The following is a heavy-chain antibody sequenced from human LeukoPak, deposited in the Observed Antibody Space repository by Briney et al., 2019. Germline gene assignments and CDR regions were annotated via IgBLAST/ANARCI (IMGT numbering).Heavy chain of an antibody. CDR2: IYYSGST. D-gene: IGHD3-10*01. CDR1: GGSISSGDYY. J-gene: IGHJ4*02. V-gene: IGHV4-30-4*01. Sequence: SQTLSLTCTVSGGSISSGDYYWSWIRQPPGKGLEWIGYIYYSGSTYYNPSLKSRVTISVDTSKNQFSLKLSSVTAADSAVNYCASGSGSHLGYWGQGTLVTVSS. CDR3: ASGSGSHLGY.